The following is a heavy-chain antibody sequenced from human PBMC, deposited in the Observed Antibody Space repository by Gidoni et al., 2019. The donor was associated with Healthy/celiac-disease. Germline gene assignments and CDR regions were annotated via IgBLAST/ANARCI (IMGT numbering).Heavy chain of an antibody. D-gene: IGHD6-19*01. CDR2: IYYSGST. CDR3: ASYSSGWSNWFDP. Sequence: QVQLPESGPGLVKPSETLSLTCPASGGSISSYYWSWIRQPPGKGLEWIGYIYYSGSTNYNPSLKSRVTISVDTSKNQFSLKLSSVTAADTAVYYCASYSSGWSNWFDPWGQGTLVTVSS. V-gene: IGHV4-59*01. J-gene: IGHJ5*02. CDR1: GGSISSYY.